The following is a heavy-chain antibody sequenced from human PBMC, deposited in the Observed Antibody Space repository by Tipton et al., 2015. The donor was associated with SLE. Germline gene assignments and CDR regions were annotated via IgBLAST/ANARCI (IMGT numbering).Heavy chain of an antibody. V-gene: IGHV4-39*07. CDR3: AGERYCSSSRCLTGYFYFLDV. CDR2: IYYSGST. CDR1: GGSISHSYYY. D-gene: IGHD2-2*01. J-gene: IGHJ6*03. Sequence: TLSLTCTVSGGSISHSYYYWGWIRQPPGKGLEWIGRIYYSGSTYSNPSLKSRVTISGDTSKNQFSLKLSSVTAADTAVYYCAGERYCSSSRCLTGYFYFLDVWGKGTTVTVSS.